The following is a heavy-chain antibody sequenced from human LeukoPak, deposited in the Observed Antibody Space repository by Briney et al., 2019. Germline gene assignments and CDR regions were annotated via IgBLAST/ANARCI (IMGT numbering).Heavy chain of an antibody. V-gene: IGHV3-15*01. D-gene: IGHD3-16*01. CDR2: IKRKTDGETT. J-gene: IGHJ4*02. Sequence: GESLRLSWAASGLTLSNAWMSWVRQAPGEGLEWVGRIKRKTDGETTEYVAPVKGRFTISRDDSKNTLYLQMNSLKTEDTGVYYCATASSGLFYWGQGTLVTVSS. CDR3: ATASSGLFY. CDR1: GLTLSNAW.